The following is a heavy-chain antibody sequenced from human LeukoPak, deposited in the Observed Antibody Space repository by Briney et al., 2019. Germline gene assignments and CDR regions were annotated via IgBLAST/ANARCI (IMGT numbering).Heavy chain of an antibody. CDR1: HYTFDNYL. CDR3: ARSDKAVANAFDV. CDR2: ISAKNGKT. Sequence: GASVKVSCKASHYTFDNYLISWVRQAPGQGLEGMGWISAKNGKTNYAQKVQGRITLTTDIRTNTAYMELRSLGSDDTAVYYFARSDKAVANAFDVWGEGTMVTVSS. J-gene: IGHJ3*01. V-gene: IGHV1-18*04. D-gene: IGHD6-19*01.